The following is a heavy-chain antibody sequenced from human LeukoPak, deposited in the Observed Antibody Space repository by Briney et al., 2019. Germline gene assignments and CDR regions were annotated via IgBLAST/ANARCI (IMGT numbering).Heavy chain of an antibody. CDR1: GGTFSSYA. CDR3: ARVGTGYSYGLLDWFDP. V-gene: IGHV1-69*13. J-gene: IGHJ5*02. D-gene: IGHD5-18*01. CDR2: IIPIFGTA. Sequence: SVRVSCKASGGTFSSYAISWVRQAPGQGLEWMGGIIPIFGTANYAQKFQGRVTITADESTSTAYMELSSLRSEDTAVYYCARVGTGYSYGLLDWFDPWGQGTLVTVSS.